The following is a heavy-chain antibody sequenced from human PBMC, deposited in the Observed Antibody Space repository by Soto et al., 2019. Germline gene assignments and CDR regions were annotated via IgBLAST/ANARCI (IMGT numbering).Heavy chain of an antibody. CDR3: ARQDRVVAEGRWFDP. Sequence: SETLSLTCTVSGYSISSGYHWAWIRQPPGKGLEWLGSVHYSGNTYYNPSLKSRLTISVDKSKNQFSLNLSSVTAADTAVYYCARQDRVVAEGRWFDPWGQGTLVTVSS. J-gene: IGHJ5*02. CDR1: GYSISSGYH. CDR2: VHYSGNT. D-gene: IGHD2-15*01. V-gene: IGHV4-38-2*02.